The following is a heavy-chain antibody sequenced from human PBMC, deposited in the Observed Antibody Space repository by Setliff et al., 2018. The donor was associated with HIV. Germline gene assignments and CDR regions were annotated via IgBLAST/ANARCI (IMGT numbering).Heavy chain of an antibody. Sequence: GGSLIPSCAASGFSFSSYSMNWVRQAPGKGLEWVSATSGSGTSTSYADSVKSRFTISRDNSKNMLYLQMNSLRAEDTAVYYCARAMVRFRADAFDIWGQGTKVTVSS. J-gene: IGHJ3*02. CDR3: ARAMVRFRADAFDI. CDR1: GFSFSSYS. D-gene: IGHD3-10*01. CDR2: TSGSGTST. V-gene: IGHV3-23*01.